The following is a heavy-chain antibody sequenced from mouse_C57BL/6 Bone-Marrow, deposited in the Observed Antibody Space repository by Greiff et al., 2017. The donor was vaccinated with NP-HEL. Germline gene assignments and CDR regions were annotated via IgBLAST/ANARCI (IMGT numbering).Heavy chain of an antibody. CDR2: IHPNSGST. D-gene: IGHD1-1*01. J-gene: IGHJ2*01. Sequence: QVQLQQPGAELVKPGASVKLSCKASGYTFTSYWMHWVKQRPGQGLEWIGMIHPNSGSTNYNEKFKSKATLTVDKSSSTAYMQLSSLTSEDSAVYYCASITTVVAYYFDYWGQGTTRTVSS. CDR3: ASITTVVAYYFDY. CDR1: GYTFTSYW. V-gene: IGHV1-64*01.